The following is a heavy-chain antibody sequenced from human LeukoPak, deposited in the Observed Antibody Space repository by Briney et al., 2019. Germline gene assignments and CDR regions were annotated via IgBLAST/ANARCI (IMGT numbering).Heavy chain of an antibody. CDR1: GGSISSGGYS. V-gene: IGHV4-30-2*01. Sequence: SETLSLTCAVSGGSISSGGYSWSWIRQPPGKGLEWIGYIYHSGSTYYNPSLKSQVTISVDRSKNQFSLKLSSVTAADTAVYYCARAGGYDSFSLDYWGQGTLVTVSS. D-gene: IGHD5-12*01. CDR3: ARAGGYDSFSLDY. CDR2: IYHSGST. J-gene: IGHJ4*02.